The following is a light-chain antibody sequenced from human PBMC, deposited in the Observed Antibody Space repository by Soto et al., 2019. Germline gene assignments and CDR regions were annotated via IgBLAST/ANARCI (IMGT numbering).Light chain of an antibody. CDR1: QSLXNY. J-gene: IGKJ5*01. Sequence: DIEMTQSPGTLSVSPGERVTLSCRASQSLXNYLVWHQPKPGQAPRLLXAAASTRAGGCPARLSGSGSATEFTPTISSLHSDEFAWYYFHQYKGGTRTFGQGTRLEIK. V-gene: IGKV3-15*01. CDR3: HQYKGGTRT. CDR2: AAS.